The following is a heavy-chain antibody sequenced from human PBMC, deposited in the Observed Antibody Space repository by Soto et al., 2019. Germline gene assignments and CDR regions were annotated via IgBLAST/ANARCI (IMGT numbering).Heavy chain of an antibody. Sequence: QVQLVESGGGVVQPGRSLRLSCAASGFTFHNYAMHWVRQAPGKGLEWVTVIWYDGSNKYYADSAKGRFTISRDNSKNTLYLQMSSLRGDDTAVYYCAREKYTTGYYYFDYWGQGTLVTVSS. CDR3: AREKYTTGYYYFDY. J-gene: IGHJ4*02. D-gene: IGHD5-12*01. CDR2: IWYDGSNK. CDR1: GFTFHNYA. V-gene: IGHV3-33*01.